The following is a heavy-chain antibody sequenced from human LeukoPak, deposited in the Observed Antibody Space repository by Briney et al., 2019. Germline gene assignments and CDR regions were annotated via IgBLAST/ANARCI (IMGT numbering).Heavy chain of an antibody. CDR3: ARHDDIGLYQHGMDV. V-gene: IGHV4-59*08. J-gene: IGHJ6*02. D-gene: IGHD1-1*01. CDR1: GGPVSGYF. Sequence: PSETLSLTCTVSGGPVSGYFWRWIRQPPGKGLEWIGYIYYSGYTIYSPSFGSRVTISVDTSKNQFSLRLRYVTAADTAVYYCARHDDIGLYQHGMDVWGQGTTVTVSS. CDR2: IYYSGYT.